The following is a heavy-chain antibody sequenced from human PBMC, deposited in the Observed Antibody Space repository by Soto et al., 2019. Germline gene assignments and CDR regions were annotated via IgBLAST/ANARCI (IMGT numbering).Heavy chain of an antibody. V-gene: IGHV3-30-3*01. D-gene: IGHD3-3*01. CDR1: GFTFSSYA. CDR3: AREPYYDFWSGYYTGGGYYYGMDV. Sequence: QVQLVESGGGVVQPGRSLRLSCAASGFTFSSYAMHWVRQAPGKGLEWVAVISYDGSNKYYADSVKGRFTISRDNSKNTLYLQMNSLRAGDTAVYYCAREPYYDFWSGYYTGGGYYYGMDVWGQGTTVTVSS. CDR2: ISYDGSNK. J-gene: IGHJ6*02.